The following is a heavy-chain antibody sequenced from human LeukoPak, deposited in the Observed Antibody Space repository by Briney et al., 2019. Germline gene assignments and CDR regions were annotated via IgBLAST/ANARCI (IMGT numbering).Heavy chain of an antibody. J-gene: IGHJ4*02. Sequence: GASVKVSCRTSGYTFTDYYIHWVRQAPGQGLEWMGWNDPNSGGTNYAQNFRGRVTMTRDTSISTAYMELSSLRSDDTAVYYCTRDATGAQGGYWGQGTLVTVSS. CDR3: TRDATGAQGGY. CDR1: GYTFTDYY. V-gene: IGHV1-2*02. D-gene: IGHD1-1*01. CDR2: NDPNSGGT.